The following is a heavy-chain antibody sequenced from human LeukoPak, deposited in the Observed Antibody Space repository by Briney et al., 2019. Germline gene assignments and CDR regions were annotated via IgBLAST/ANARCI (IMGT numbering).Heavy chain of an antibody. V-gene: IGHV3-64*02. J-gene: IGHJ4*02. D-gene: IGHD3-22*01. Sequence: SGGSLRLSCEASGFTFNTYVMHWVRQAPGKGLEYVSGINVNGGRTYYADSVKGRFTVSRDNSKNTLYLQMGNLRVDDMAVYFCARATSMIVVPPDYWGQGAPVTISS. CDR3: ARATSMIVVPPDY. CDR2: INVNGGRT. CDR1: GFTFNTYV.